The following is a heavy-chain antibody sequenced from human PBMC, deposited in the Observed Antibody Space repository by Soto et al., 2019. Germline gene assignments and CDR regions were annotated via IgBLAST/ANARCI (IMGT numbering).Heavy chain of an antibody. CDR1: GFTFSSYG. Sequence: GGSLRLSCAASGFTFSSYGMHWVRQAPGKGLEWVAVIWYDGSNKYYADSVKGRFTISRDNSKNTLYLQMNSLRAEDTAVYYCARDGPDYDILTGSASFDYWGQGTLVTVSS. CDR2: IWYDGSNK. CDR3: ARDGPDYDILTGSASFDY. D-gene: IGHD3-9*01. V-gene: IGHV3-33*01. J-gene: IGHJ4*02.